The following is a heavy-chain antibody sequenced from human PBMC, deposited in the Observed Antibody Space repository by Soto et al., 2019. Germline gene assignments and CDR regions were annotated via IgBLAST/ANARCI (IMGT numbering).Heavy chain of an antibody. V-gene: IGHV4-30-4*01. CDR1: GGSISSGDYY. D-gene: IGHD3-3*01. CDR2: IYYSGST. J-gene: IGHJ3*02. CDR3: ARDLAYYDFWSGYLYAFDI. Sequence: PSETLSVTCTVSGGSISSGDYYWSWIRQPPGKGLEWIGYIYYSGSTYYNPSLKSRVTISEDTSKNQFSLKLSSVTAADTAVYYCARDLAYYDFWSGYLYAFDIWGQGTMVTVSS.